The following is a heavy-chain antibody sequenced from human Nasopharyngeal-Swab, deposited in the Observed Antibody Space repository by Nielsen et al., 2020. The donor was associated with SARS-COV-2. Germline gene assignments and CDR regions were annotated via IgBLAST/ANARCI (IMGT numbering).Heavy chain of an antibody. J-gene: IGHJ4*02. V-gene: IGHV3-21*01. D-gene: IGHD4-17*01. CDR3: ARDHDYGDYYFDY. Sequence: WIRQPPGKGLEWVSSISSSSSYIYYADSVKGRFTISRDNAKNSLYLQMNSLRAEGTAVYYCARDHDYGDYYFDYWGQGTLVTVSS. CDR2: ISSSSSYI.